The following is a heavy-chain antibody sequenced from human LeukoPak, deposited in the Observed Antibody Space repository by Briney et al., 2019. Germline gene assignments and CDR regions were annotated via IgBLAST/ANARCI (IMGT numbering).Heavy chain of an antibody. CDR1: GFTFSSYS. J-gene: IGHJ4*02. CDR3: AKDPGYQVVYCFDY. Sequence: PGGSLRLSCAASGFTFSSYSMSWVRQAPGKGLEWVSGISGSGGSTDYADSVKGRFTISRDNSKNTRYLQMNSLRVEDTAVYYCAKDPGYQVVYCFDYWGQGTLVTVSS. V-gene: IGHV3-23*01. D-gene: IGHD3-22*01. CDR2: ISGSGGST.